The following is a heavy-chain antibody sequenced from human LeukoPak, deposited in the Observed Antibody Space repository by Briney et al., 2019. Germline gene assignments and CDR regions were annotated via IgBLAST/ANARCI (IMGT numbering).Heavy chain of an antibody. CDR3: VRDLGYDSSGYHY. D-gene: IGHD3-22*01. CDR1: GDSFSTYY. Sequence: SETRSLTCAVSGDSFSTYYWTWIRQPAGKGLEWIGRIYTSGSTNYNPSLKSRVTMSIDTSKKQFSLKLTSVTAADTAVCYCVRDLGYDSSGYHYWGQGTLVTVSS. V-gene: IGHV4-4*07. J-gene: IGHJ4*02. CDR2: IYTSGST.